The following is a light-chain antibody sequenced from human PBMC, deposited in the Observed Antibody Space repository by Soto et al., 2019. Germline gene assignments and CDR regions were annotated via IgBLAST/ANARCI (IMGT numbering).Light chain of an antibody. Sequence: DIQMTQSPSTLSASIGDGVTITCRASQTISNWLAWYQRKPGKAPDLLIYKASSLEIGVPSRFSGSGSGTELPLTICSRKPDDLATYYCQQDSIYPYPFSSGTKLE. CDR2: KAS. J-gene: IGKJ2*01. CDR1: QTISNW. CDR3: QQDSIYPYP. V-gene: IGKV1-5*03.